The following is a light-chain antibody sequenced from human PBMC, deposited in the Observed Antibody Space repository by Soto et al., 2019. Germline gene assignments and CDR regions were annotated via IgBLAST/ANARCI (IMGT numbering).Light chain of an antibody. CDR1: QSVSSSY. Sequence: EIALTQSPGTLSLSTGERATLSCRASQSVSSSYLAWYQQKPGQAPRLLIYGASSKATGIPDRFSGSESGTDFTLTISRLEPEDFAVYYCQQYGSSPRYSFGQGNKLEIK. CDR3: QQYGSSPRYS. V-gene: IGKV3-20*01. J-gene: IGKJ2*01. CDR2: GAS.